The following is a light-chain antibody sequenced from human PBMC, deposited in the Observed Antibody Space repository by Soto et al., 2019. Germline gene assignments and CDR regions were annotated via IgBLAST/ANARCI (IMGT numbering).Light chain of an antibody. V-gene: IGLV1-51*02. CDR2: END. Sequence: QSVLTQPPSVSAAPGEKVTISCSGSSSNIGRNYVSWYQQLPGSAPKLLIYENDRRPSGIPDRFSGSKSGTTATLGITGLQTGDEAVYYCGAWDRGLKAGVFGGGTKLTVL. CDR1: SSNIGRNY. CDR3: GAWDRGLKAGV. J-gene: IGLJ3*02.